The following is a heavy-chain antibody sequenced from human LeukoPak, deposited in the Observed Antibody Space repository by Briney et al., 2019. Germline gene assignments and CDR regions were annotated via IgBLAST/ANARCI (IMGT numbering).Heavy chain of an antibody. J-gene: IGHJ4*02. CDR3: PKPRIAVAGLFDN. Sequence: GGSLRPSCAASGFTLSSYCMHWVPHAPGKGRVWVSRINSDGSSTSYADSVKGRFTIYRDNAKNTLYLQMNRRRVRDTAGFSCPKPRIAVAGLFDNWGEGTLVTVSS. CDR1: GFTLSSYC. CDR2: INSDGSST. V-gene: IGHV3-74*01. D-gene: IGHD6-19*01.